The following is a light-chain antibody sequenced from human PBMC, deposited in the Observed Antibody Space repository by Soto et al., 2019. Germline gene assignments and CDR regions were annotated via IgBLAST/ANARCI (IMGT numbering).Light chain of an antibody. Sequence: QSALTQPASVSGSPGQSITISCTGTTSDIGTYNYDSWYQQHPGKAPKFVIYEVSKRPSGVSNRFSGSKSGNTASLTISGLQSEDEADYYCSSYSSTGTLVLFGGGTKLTVL. V-gene: IGLV2-14*01. J-gene: IGLJ2*01. CDR1: TSDIGTYNY. CDR2: EVS. CDR3: SSYSSTGTLVL.